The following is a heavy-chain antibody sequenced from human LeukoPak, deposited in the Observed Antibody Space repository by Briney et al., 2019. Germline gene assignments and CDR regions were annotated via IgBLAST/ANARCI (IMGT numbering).Heavy chain of an antibody. Sequence: PSETLSLTCAVYGGSFSGYYWSWIRQPSGKGLEWIGEINHSGSTNYNPSLKSRVTISVDTSKNQFSLKLSSVTAADTAVYYCARIDYYDGYDYWGQGTLVTVSS. D-gene: IGHD3-16*01. CDR1: GGSFSGYY. V-gene: IGHV4-34*01. CDR3: ARIDYYDGYDY. J-gene: IGHJ4*02. CDR2: INHSGST.